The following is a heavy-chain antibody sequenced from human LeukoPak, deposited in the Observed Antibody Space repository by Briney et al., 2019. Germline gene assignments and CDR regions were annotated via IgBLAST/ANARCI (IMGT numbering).Heavy chain of an antibody. Sequence: GGSLRLSCAASGFTFDDYAMHWVRQAPGKGLEWVSGIYWNSGSIGYADSVKGRFTISRDNAKNSLYLQMNSLRAEDTAVYYCAKLSVRGVIRYFDYWGQGTLVTVSS. CDR1: GFTFDDYA. CDR2: IYWNSGSI. D-gene: IGHD3-10*02. CDR3: AKLSVRGVIRYFDY. V-gene: IGHV3-9*01. J-gene: IGHJ4*02.